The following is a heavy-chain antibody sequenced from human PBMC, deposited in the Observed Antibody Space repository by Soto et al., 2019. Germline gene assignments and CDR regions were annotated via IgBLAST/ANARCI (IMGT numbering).Heavy chain of an antibody. D-gene: IGHD4-17*01. Sequence: SQTMSVTWPVSYDSITSYYWSWIIQPPFKGLEWIGYAYYSGSTSYNPSLRSRVTISVDTFKSQFSLKLGSVTAADTAVYYCTRERRQNLADYDAFDIWGQGTVVTVSS. V-gene: IGHV4-59*01. J-gene: IGHJ3*02. CDR2: AYYSGST. CDR1: YDSITSYY. CDR3: TRERRQNLADYDAFDI.